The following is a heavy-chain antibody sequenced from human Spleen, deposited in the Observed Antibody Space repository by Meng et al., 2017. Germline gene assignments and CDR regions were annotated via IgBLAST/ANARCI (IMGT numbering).Heavy chain of an antibody. CDR1: GGSFSGYY. Sequence: GRVPQGGAGWLKPSETLSLTCACYGGSFSGYYWSWIRQPPGKGLEWIGEINHSGSTNYNPSLKSRVTISVDTSKNQFSLKLSSVTAADTAVYYCARGNYYYYGMDVWGQGTTVTVSS. CDR2: INHSGST. V-gene: IGHV4-34*01. CDR3: ARGNYYYYGMDV. J-gene: IGHJ6*02.